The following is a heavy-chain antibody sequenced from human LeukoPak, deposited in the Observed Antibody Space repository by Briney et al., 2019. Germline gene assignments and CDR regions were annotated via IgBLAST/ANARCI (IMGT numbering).Heavy chain of an antibody. V-gene: IGHV3-30*18. CDR1: GFTFSSYG. D-gene: IGHD6-19*01. CDR3: TKEGAVTGSMWFDH. J-gene: IGHJ5*02. Sequence: GGSLRLSCAASGFTFSSYGIHWVRQAPGKGLEWAAVISSDGRTTYYADSVKGRFTISRDNSKSTMYVQMNSLRAEDTAVYYCTKEGAVTGSMWFDHWGQGTLVTVSS. CDR2: ISSDGRTT.